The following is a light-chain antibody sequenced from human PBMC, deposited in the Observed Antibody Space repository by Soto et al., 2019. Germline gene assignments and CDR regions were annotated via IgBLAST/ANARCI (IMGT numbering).Light chain of an antibody. J-gene: IGKJ5*01. V-gene: IGKV1-5*03. Sequence: DILMTQSPSTLSASVGDRVTITCRASQTISSWVAWYQQKPGKAPKLLIYKATSLESGVPSRFSGSGSGTEFTLTISSLQPDDFATYYCQQSYSSPITFGQGTRLEIK. CDR2: KAT. CDR1: QTISSW. CDR3: QQSYSSPIT.